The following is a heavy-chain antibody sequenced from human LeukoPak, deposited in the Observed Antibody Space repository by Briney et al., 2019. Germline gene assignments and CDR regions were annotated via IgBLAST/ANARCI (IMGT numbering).Heavy chain of an antibody. J-gene: IGHJ3*02. V-gene: IGHV1-18*01. CDR2: ISAYNGNT. CDR3: ARDPPLYGSGSYYYVVPWGAFDI. D-gene: IGHD3-10*01. Sequence: ASVKVSCKASGYTFTSYGISWVRQALGQGFEWMGWISAYNGNTHYAQKLQGRVTMTTDTSTSTAYMELRSLRSDDTAVYYCARDPPLYGSGSYYYVVPWGAFDIWGQGTMVTVSS. CDR1: GYTFTSYG.